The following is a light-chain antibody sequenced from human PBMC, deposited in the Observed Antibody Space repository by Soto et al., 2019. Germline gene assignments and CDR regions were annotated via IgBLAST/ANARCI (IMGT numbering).Light chain of an antibody. CDR1: QSVNIN. V-gene: IGKV3-15*01. Sequence: EIVMTQSPATLSLSPGERATLSCRASQSVNINLAWYQQRPGQAPRVLIYAASTRATGVPDRFSGSGSGTEFTLTISSLQPDDFATYYCQHYNSYSEAFGQGTKVELK. CDR3: QHYNSYSEA. CDR2: AAS. J-gene: IGKJ1*01.